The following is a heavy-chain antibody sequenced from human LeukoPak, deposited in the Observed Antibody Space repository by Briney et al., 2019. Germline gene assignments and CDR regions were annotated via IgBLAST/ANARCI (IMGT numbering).Heavy chain of an antibody. Sequence: GSLRLSCAASGFTVSSNYMSWVRQAPGKGLEWVSVIYSGGSTYYADSVKGRFTISRDNSKNTLYLQMNSLRAEDTAVYYCAYDSSGYSAFDIWGQGTMVTVSS. D-gene: IGHD3-22*01. CDR1: GFTVSSNY. V-gene: IGHV3-53*01. CDR2: IYSGGST. J-gene: IGHJ3*02. CDR3: AYDSSGYSAFDI.